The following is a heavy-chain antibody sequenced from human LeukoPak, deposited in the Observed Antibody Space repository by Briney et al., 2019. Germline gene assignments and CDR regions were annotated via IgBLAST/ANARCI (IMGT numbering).Heavy chain of an antibody. CDR2: IKQDGSEK. Sequence: GGSLRLSCAASGFTVSSNYMSWVRQAPGKGLEWVANIKQDGSEKYYVDSVKGRFTISRDNAKNSLYLQMNSLRAEDTAVYYCATEHSSGWYGEYDYWGQGTLVTVSS. D-gene: IGHD6-19*01. V-gene: IGHV3-7*01. CDR3: ATEHSSGWYGEYDY. J-gene: IGHJ4*02. CDR1: GFTVSSNY.